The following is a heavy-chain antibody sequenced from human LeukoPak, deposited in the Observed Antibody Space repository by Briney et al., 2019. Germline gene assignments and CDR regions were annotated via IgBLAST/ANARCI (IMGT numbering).Heavy chain of an antibody. Sequence: SETLSLTCSVSGASVGSAGYHWSWIRQPPGKGLEWIGYIYYSGSTNYNPSLKSRVTISVDTSKNQFSLKLSSVTAADTAVYYCARHSTTWTPFDYWGQGTLVTVSS. CDR3: ARHSTTWTPFDY. CDR1: GASVGSAGYH. J-gene: IGHJ4*02. D-gene: IGHD2/OR15-2a*01. V-gene: IGHV4-61*08. CDR2: IYYSGST.